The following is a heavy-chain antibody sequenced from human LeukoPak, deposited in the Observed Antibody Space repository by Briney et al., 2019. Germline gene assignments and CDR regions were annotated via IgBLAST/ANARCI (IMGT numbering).Heavy chain of an antibody. CDR3: ARDSNPFDY. D-gene: IGHD4-11*01. J-gene: IGHJ4*02. CDR2: IYYSGST. Sequence: SETLSLTCTVSGGSISSSSYYWGWIRQPPGKGLEWIGSIYYSGSTYYNPSLKSRVTISVDTSKNQFSLKLSSVTAADTAVYYCARDSNPFDYWGQGTLVTVST. CDR1: GGSISSSSYY. V-gene: IGHV4-39*07.